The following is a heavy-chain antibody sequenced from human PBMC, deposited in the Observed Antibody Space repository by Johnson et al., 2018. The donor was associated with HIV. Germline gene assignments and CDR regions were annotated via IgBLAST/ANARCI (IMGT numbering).Heavy chain of an antibody. CDR1: GFTVSNNY. D-gene: IGHD3-22*01. CDR2: IHRGGST. V-gene: IGHV3-66*02. CDR3: AREVYDSSGYYYDAFDI. J-gene: IGHJ3*02. Sequence: VQVVESGGGLVQPGGSLTLSCAASGFTVSNNYMTWVRQAPERGLEWLSVIHRGGSTAYADSVTGRFTISRDNSKNTLHLQMNSLRAEDTAVYYCAREVYDSSGYYYDAFDIWGQGTMVTVSS.